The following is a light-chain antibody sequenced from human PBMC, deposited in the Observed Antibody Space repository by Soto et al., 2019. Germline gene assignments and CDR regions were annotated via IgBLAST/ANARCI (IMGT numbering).Light chain of an antibody. Sequence: QSVLTQPPSVSGAPWQSVTISCTGTSSNIGAGFSVSWFQLLPETAPKLLMNGPSGVFDRFSASRSGTSASLTISRLQPEDEGDYFCQSFDTRLNLVFGGGTKVTVL. V-gene: IGLV1-40*01. CDR1: SSNIGAGFS. J-gene: IGLJ2*01. CDR3: QSFDTRLNLV.